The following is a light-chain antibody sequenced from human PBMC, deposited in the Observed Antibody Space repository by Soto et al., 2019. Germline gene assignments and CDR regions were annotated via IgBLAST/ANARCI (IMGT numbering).Light chain of an antibody. CDR3: AAWDDSLDAYV. V-gene: IGLV1-44*01. Sequence: QSVLTQPPSASGTPGQRVTISCSGSSPNIGSNTVNWYQQLPGTAPKLLMYSTNQRPSGVPDRFSGSKSGTSASLAISGLQSEDEADYYCAAWDDSLDAYVFGTGTKVTVL. J-gene: IGLJ1*01. CDR2: STN. CDR1: SPNIGSNT.